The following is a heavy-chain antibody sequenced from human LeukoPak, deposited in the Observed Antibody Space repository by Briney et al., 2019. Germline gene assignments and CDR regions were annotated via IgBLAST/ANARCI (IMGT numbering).Heavy chain of an antibody. Sequence: SSETLSLTCTVSDGPISTYYWSWIRQPPGKGLEWIGYIHYRGSTNYNPSLKSRVTISVDTSKNQFSLKLSSVTAADTAVYYCASHCGGDCSGAFDYWGQGTLVTVSS. D-gene: IGHD2-21*02. J-gene: IGHJ4*02. CDR1: DGPISTYY. CDR3: ASHCGGDCSGAFDY. V-gene: IGHV4-59*08. CDR2: IHYRGST.